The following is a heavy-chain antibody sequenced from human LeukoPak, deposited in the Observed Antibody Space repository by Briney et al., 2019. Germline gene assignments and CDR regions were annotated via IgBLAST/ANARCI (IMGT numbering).Heavy chain of an antibody. Sequence: ASVKVSCKASGGTFSSYAISWVRQAPGQGLEWMGIINPSGGSTSYAQKFQGRVTMTRDMSTSTVYMELSSLRSEDTAVYYCARGSNGVAVAPLDYWGQGTLVTVSS. CDR1: GGTFSSYA. J-gene: IGHJ4*02. CDR2: INPSGGST. CDR3: ARGSNGVAVAPLDY. V-gene: IGHV1-46*01. D-gene: IGHD6-19*01.